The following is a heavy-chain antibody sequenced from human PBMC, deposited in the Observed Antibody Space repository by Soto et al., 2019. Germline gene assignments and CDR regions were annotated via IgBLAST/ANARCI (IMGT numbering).Heavy chain of an antibody. CDR1: GFTFDDYA. D-gene: IGHD1-7*01. V-gene: IGHV3-9*01. J-gene: IGHJ4*02. Sequence: GGSLRLSCAASGFTFDDYAMYWVRQTPGKGLEWVSGITGNSGKIGYADSVKGRFTISRDNAKNSLYLQMNSLRAEDTALYYCAILAGTKTFDYWGQGTLVTVSS. CDR3: AILAGTKTFDY. CDR2: ITGNSGKI.